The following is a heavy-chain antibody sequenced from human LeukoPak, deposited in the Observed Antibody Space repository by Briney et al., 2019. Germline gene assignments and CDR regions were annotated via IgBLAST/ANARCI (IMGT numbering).Heavy chain of an antibody. CDR1: GGTFSSYA. CDR3: ARPIRASSTSCYAALKT. Sequence: SVKVSCKASGGTFSSYAISWVRQAPGQGLEWMGGIIPIFGTANYAQKFQGRVTITADKSTSTAYMELSSLRSEDTAVYYCARPIRASSTSCYAALKTWGQGTLVTVSS. D-gene: IGHD2-2*01. J-gene: IGHJ5*02. CDR2: IIPIFGTA. V-gene: IGHV1-69*06.